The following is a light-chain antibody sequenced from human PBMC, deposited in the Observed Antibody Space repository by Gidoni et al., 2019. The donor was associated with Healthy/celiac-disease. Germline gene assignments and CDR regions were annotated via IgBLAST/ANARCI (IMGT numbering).Light chain of an antibody. V-gene: IGKV3-11*01. Sequence: EIVLTQSPATLSLSPGERATLSCRASQSVSSYLAWYQQKPGQAPRLLIYDASNRATGIPARFSGSGSGTDFTLTISSLDPEDFAVYYCQQRSNWRYTFXQXTKLEIK. CDR1: QSVSSY. CDR2: DAS. CDR3: QQRSNWRYT. J-gene: IGKJ2*01.